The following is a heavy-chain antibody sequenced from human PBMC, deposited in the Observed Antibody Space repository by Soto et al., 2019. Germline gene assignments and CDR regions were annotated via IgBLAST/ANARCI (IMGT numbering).Heavy chain of an antibody. D-gene: IGHD3-16*01. CDR3: ARAYYDYIFPYDY. CDR2: INSDGSST. V-gene: IGHV3-74*01. Sequence: GGSLRLSCAASGFTFSSYWMHWVRQAPGKGLVWVSRINSDGSSTSYADSVKGRFTISRDNAKNTLYLQMNSLRAEDTVVYYCARAYYDYIFPYDYWGQGTLVTVSS. CDR1: GFTFSSYW. J-gene: IGHJ4*02.